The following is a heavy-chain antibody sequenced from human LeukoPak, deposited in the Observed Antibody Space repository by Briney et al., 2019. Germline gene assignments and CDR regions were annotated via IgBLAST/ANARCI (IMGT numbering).Heavy chain of an antibody. D-gene: IGHD4-17*01. CDR2: ISYDGSNK. CDR3: AKARELHTVTYYFDY. V-gene: IGHV3-30*18. J-gene: IGHJ4*02. Sequence: GSLRLSCAASGFTFSSYGMHWVRQAPGKGLEWVAVISYDGSNKYYADSVKGRFTISRDNSKNTLYLQMNSLRAEDTAVYYCAKARELHTVTYYFDYWGQGTLVTVSS. CDR1: GFTFSSYG.